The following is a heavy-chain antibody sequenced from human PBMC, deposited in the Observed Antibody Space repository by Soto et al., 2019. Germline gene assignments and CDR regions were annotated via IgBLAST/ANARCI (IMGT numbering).Heavy chain of an antibody. J-gene: IGHJ4*02. CDR3: TRDYWPAAAGAPNDY. CDR1: GFTFGDYA. Sequence: GGSLRLSCTASGFTFGDYAMSWFRQAPGKGLEWVGFIRSKAYGGTTEYAASVKGRFTISRDDSKSIAYLQMNSLKTEDTAVYYCTRDYWPAAAGAPNDYWGQGTLVTVSS. D-gene: IGHD6-13*01. V-gene: IGHV3-49*03. CDR2: IRSKAYGGTT.